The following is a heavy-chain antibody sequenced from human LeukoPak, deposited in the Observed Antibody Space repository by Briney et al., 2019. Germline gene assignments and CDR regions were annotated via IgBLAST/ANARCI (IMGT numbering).Heavy chain of an antibody. J-gene: IGHJ4*02. D-gene: IGHD6-19*01. Sequence: GSLRLSCAASGFTFSSYDMHWVRQATGKGLEWVSAIGTSGDTYYAGSVKGRFTISRENAKNSLYLQMNSLTAGDTAVYFCSGVGSSGWPNYFDSWGQGTLVTVSS. V-gene: IGHV3-13*04. CDR2: IGTSGDT. CDR1: GFTFSSYD. CDR3: SGVGSSGWPNYFDS.